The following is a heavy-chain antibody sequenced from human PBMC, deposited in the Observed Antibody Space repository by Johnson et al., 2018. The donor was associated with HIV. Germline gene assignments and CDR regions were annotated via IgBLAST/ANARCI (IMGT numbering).Heavy chain of an antibody. J-gene: IGHJ3*02. D-gene: IGHD2-2*01. CDR3: AREGGGCSSTSCYDAFDI. V-gene: IGHV3-30*02. CDR2: IRYDGSNK. CDR1: GFTFSSYG. Sequence: QVQLVESGGGLVQPGGSLRLSCAASGFTFSSYGMHWVRQAPGKGLEWVAFIRYDGSNKYYADSVKGRFTISRDNSKNSLYLQMNSLRAEDTAVYYCAREGGGCSSTSCYDAFDIWGQGTMVTVSS.